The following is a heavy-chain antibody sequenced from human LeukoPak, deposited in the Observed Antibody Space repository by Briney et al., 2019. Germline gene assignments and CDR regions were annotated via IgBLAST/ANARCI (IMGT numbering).Heavy chain of an antibody. CDR1: GGSISSYY. CDR2: IYYSEST. CDR3: ARIPTVTFFDY. J-gene: IGHJ4*02. V-gene: IGHV4-39*07. Sequence: SETLSLTCTVSGGSISSYYWGWIRQPPGKGLEWIGSIYYSESTYQNPSLKSRVTISVDTSKNQFSLKLSSVTAADTAVYYCARIPTVTFFDYWGQGTLVTVSS. D-gene: IGHD4-17*01.